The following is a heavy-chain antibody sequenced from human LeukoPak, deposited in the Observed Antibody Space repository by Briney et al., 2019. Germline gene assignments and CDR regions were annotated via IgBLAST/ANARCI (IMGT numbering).Heavy chain of an antibody. D-gene: IGHD3-10*01. Sequence: SETLSLTCTVSGGSIRSSYYYWGWIRQPPGKGLEWIGSIYDSGSTYYNPSLKSRVTISVDTSKNQFSLKLSSVTAVDTAVYYCARSQEYYGSGSYPNDAFDIWGQGTMVTVSS. J-gene: IGHJ3*02. V-gene: IGHV4-39*07. CDR3: ARSQEYYGSGSYPNDAFDI. CDR2: IYDSGST. CDR1: GGSIRSSYYY.